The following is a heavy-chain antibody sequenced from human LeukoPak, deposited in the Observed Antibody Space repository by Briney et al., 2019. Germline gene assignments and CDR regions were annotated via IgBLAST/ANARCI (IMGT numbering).Heavy chain of an antibody. CDR1: GYSISSGYY. Sequence: SETLSLTCTVSGYSISSGYYWGWIRQPPGKGLEWIGNIYHSGNTYYNPSLKSRVTISVDTSKNQFSLKLSSVTAADTAVYYCARGDSYDSSGYYYWGQGTLVTVSS. V-gene: IGHV4-38-2*02. D-gene: IGHD3-22*01. CDR2: IYHSGNT. J-gene: IGHJ4*02. CDR3: ARGDSYDSSGYYY.